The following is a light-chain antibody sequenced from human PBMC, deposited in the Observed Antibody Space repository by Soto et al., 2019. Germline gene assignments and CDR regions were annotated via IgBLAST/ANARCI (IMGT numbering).Light chain of an antibody. Sequence: EIVLTQSPGTLSLSPGERATLACRSSQSVSSSYLAWYQQKPGQAPRLLIYGASKRATGIPDRFSGRGSGTDFTLTISRLEPEDFAVYYCQQYNNSPWTFGQGTKVDIK. J-gene: IGKJ1*01. CDR3: QQYNNSPWT. CDR2: GAS. V-gene: IGKV3-20*01. CDR1: QSVSSSY.